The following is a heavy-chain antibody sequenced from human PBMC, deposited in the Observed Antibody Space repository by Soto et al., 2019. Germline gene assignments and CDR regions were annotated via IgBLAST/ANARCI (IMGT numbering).Heavy chain of an antibody. Sequence: GGSQRLSCAASGFTFSSYSMNWVRQAPGKGLEWVSYISSSSSTIYYADSVKGRFTISRDNAKNSLYLQMNSLRDEDTAVYYCARDEGYCTNGVCYTVAWFDPWGQGTLVTVSS. CDR3: ARDEGYCTNGVCYTVAWFDP. D-gene: IGHD2-8*01. J-gene: IGHJ5*02. CDR1: GFTFSSYS. CDR2: ISSSSSTI. V-gene: IGHV3-48*02.